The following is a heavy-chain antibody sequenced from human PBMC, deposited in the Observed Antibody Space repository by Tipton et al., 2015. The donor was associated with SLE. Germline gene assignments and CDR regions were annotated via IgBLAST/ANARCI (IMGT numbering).Heavy chain of an antibody. D-gene: IGHD6-19*01. V-gene: IGHV4-59*07. Sequence: TLSLTCTVSGGSISSYYWSWIRQPPGKGLEWIGYIYYSGSTNYNPSLKSRVTISVDTSKNQFSLKLSSVTAADTAVYYCARGWWFDSWGQGTLVTVSS. J-gene: IGHJ5*01. CDR2: IYYSGST. CDR3: ARGWWFDS. CDR1: GGSISSYY.